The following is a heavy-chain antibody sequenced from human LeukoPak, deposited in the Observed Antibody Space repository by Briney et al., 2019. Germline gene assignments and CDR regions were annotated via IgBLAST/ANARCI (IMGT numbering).Heavy chain of an antibody. J-gene: IGHJ3*02. V-gene: IGHV3-21*01. CDR2: ISSSSSYI. Sequence: GGSLRLSCAASGFTFSSYSMNWVRQAPGKGLEWVSSISSSSSYIYYADSVKGRFTISRDNSKNTLYLQMNSLRAEDTAVYYCAREAEYSSGWYDAFDIWGQGTMVTVSS. CDR3: AREAEYSSGWYDAFDI. CDR1: GFTFSSYS. D-gene: IGHD6-19*01.